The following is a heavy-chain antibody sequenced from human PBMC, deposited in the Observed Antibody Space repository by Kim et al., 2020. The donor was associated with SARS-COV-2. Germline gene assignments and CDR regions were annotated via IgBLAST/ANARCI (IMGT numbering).Heavy chain of an antibody. D-gene: IGHD3-22*01. V-gene: IGHV1-69*13. CDR2: VIPIFGTA. CDR1: GGTFSSYA. CDR3: ATYYDSSGYPFYYVDY. J-gene: IGHJ4*02. Sequence: SVKVSCKASGGTFSSYAISWVRQAPGQGLEWMGGVIPIFGTANYAQKFQGRVTITADESTSTAYMELSSLRSEDTAVYYCATYYDSSGYPFYYVDYWGQGTLVTVSS.